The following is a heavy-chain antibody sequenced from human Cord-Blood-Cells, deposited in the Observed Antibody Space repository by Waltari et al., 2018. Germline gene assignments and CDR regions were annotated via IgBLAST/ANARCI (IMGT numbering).Heavy chain of an antibody. CDR2: NTYGRRNN. J-gene: IGHJ3*02. CDR3: ARERGVAVVFDI. Sequence: QVQLVESGGGVVQPGRSLSLSCAASGFPFSSYAMHLVRRAPGKGLEWVAVNTYGRRNNDYADTVKGRFTISRENSKNTLYLQMNSLRAEDTAVYYCARERGVAVVFDIWGQGTMVTVSS. D-gene: IGHD3-10*01. CDR1: GFPFSSYA. V-gene: IGHV3-30*04.